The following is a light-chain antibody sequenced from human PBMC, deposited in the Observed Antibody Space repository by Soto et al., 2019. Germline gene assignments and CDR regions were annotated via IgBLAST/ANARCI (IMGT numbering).Light chain of an antibody. Sequence: DIQMTQSPSTLSASIGDRVTITCRTSQSVDSWLAWYQQKPGKAPKLLIYKASSLQTGVPSRFSGSGSATEFTLTISSLQPDDFATYYCQHYNDYSRMFGQGTKVEIK. CDR3: QHYNDYSRM. CDR2: KAS. V-gene: IGKV1-5*03. CDR1: QSVDSW. J-gene: IGKJ1*01.